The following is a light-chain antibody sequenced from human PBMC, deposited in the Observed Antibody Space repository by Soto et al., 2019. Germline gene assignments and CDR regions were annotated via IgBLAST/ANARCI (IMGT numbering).Light chain of an antibody. J-gene: IGLJ3*02. V-gene: IGLV2-11*01. Sequence: QSVLTQPRSVSGSPGQSVTISCTGTSSDVGGYNYVSWYQQHPGKAPKLMIYDVSKRPSGVPDRFSGSKSGITASLTISGLQAEDEADYYCCSYAGSYPWVFGGGTKVTVL. CDR2: DVS. CDR3: CSYAGSYPWV. CDR1: SSDVGGYNY.